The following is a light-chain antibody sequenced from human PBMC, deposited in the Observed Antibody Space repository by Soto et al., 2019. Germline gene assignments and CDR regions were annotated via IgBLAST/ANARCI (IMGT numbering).Light chain of an antibody. J-gene: IGKJ1*01. CDR1: QSVSSSY. Sequence: TQSPVTRSLSPEEIATLSCRAVQSVSSSYLAWYQQKPGQAPRLLMSGASTRATGVPARFSGSGSGTEFTLTISSLQSEDFAVYYCQQYHNWPPWTFGQGTKVDI. V-gene: IGKV3-15*01. CDR3: QQYHNWPPWT. CDR2: GAS.